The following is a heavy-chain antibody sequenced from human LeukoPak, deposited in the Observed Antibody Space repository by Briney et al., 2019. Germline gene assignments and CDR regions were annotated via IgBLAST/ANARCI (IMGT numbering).Heavy chain of an antibody. CDR2: MNPNSGNT. CDR3: AGTRTSCYTSGGAWFDP. D-gene: IGHD2-2*02. Sequence: ASVKVSCKASGYTFTSYDINWVRQATGQGLEWMGWMNPNSGNTGYAQKFQGRVTMTRNTSISTAYMELSSLRSEDTAVYYCAGTRTSCYTSGGAWFDPWGQGTLVTVPS. V-gene: IGHV1-8*01. J-gene: IGHJ5*02. CDR1: GYTFTSYD.